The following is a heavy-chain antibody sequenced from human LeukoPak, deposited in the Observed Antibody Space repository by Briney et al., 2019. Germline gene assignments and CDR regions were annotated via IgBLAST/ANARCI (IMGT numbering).Heavy chain of an antibody. D-gene: IGHD3-10*01. V-gene: IGHV4-34*01. CDR3: AKSLYGSGSYYNWFDP. CDR1: GGSIRSSY. J-gene: IGHJ5*02. CDR2: INHRGST. Sequence: SETLSLTCTVSGGSIRSSYWSWIRQSPGKGLEWIGEINHRGSTNYNPSLKRRVTISLDTSKNQFSLKLSSVTAADTAVYYCAKSLYGSGSYYNWFDPWGQGTLVTVSS.